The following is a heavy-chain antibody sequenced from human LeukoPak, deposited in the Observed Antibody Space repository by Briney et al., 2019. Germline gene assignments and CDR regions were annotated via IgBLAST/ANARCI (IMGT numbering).Heavy chain of an antibody. V-gene: IGHV1-18*01. CDR2: ISAYNGNT. Sequence: ASVRVSCKASGYTFTIYGISWVRHAPRQGLEWMGWISAYNGNTKYPQKLQGRDTITTDTSTSTAYMELRSLRSDDTAVYYCARETGIAAAGTLQRFGHWGQGTLVTVSS. D-gene: IGHD6-13*01. CDR3: ARETGIAAAGTLQRFGH. CDR1: GYTFTIYG. J-gene: IGHJ5*02.